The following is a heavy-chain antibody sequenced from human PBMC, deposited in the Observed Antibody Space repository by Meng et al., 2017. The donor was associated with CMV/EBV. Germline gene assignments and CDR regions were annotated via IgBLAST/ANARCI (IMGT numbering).Heavy chain of an antibody. CDR2: IYYSGST. Sequence: SETLSLTCTVSGGSISSGGYYWSWIRQPPGKGLEWIGSIYYSGSTYYNPSLKSRVTISVDTSKNQFSLKLSSVTAADTAVYYCARGSRFLEWLLLGYFDYWGQGTLVTVSS. V-gene: IGHV4-39*07. J-gene: IGHJ4*02. D-gene: IGHD3-3*01. CDR1: GGSISSGGYY. CDR3: ARGSRFLEWLLLGYFDY.